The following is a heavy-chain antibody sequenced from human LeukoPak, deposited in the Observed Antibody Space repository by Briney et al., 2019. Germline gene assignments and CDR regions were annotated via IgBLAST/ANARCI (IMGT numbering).Heavy chain of an antibody. D-gene: IGHD3-22*01. V-gene: IGHV3-30*03. CDR3: ARDLSMIVVPDAFDI. CDR1: GFTFSSYG. J-gene: IGHJ3*02. CDR2: ISYDGSNK. Sequence: GRSLRLSCAASGFTFSSYGMHWVRQAPGKGLEWVAVISYDGSNKYYADSVKGRFTVSRDNAKNSLYLQMNSLRAEDTAVYYCARDLSMIVVPDAFDIWGQGTMVTVSS.